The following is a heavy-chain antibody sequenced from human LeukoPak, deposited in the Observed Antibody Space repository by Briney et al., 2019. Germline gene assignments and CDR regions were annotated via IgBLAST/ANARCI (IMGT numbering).Heavy chain of an antibody. CDR1: GFTFISYA. CDR2: ISYDGSNK. CDR3: ARASWKGITIFGVAT. V-gene: IGHV3-30*04. D-gene: IGHD3-3*01. Sequence: PGGSLRLSCAASGFTFISYAMHWVRQAPGKGLEWVAVISYDGSNKYYADSVKGRFTISRDNSKNTLYLQMNSLRAEDTAVYYCARASWKGITIFGVATWGQGTLVTVSS. J-gene: IGHJ4*02.